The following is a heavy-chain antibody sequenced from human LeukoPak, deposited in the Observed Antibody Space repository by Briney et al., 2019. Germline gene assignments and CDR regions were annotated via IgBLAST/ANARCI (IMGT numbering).Heavy chain of an antibody. CDR3: ARVGAVATTDY. V-gene: IGHV3-7*01. J-gene: IGHJ4*02. D-gene: IGHD6-19*01. CDR1: GFTFSTYW. Sequence: GGSLRLSCAASGFTFSTYWMTWVRQAPGRGLEWVANIKQDGSEKNYVDSVRGRFTISRDNAKNSLYLQMNSLRAEDTAVYYCARVGAVATTDYWGQGTLVTVSS. CDR2: IKQDGSEK.